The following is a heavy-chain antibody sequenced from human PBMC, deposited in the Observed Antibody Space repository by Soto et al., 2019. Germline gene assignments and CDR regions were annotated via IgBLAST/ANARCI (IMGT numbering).Heavy chain of an antibody. CDR3: ARDTAGRSWGGYYMDV. D-gene: IGHD3-16*01. Sequence: QVQLVQSGAEVKKPGSSVKVSCKASGGTFSSYTISWVRQAPGQGLEWMGRIIPILGIANYAQKFQGRVTITADKSTSTAYMELSSLRSEDTAVYYCARDTAGRSWGGYYMDVWGKGTTVTVSS. CDR2: IIPILGIA. J-gene: IGHJ6*03. CDR1: GGTFSSYT. V-gene: IGHV1-69*08.